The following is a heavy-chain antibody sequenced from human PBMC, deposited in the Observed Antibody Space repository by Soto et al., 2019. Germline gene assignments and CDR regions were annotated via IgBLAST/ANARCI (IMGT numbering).Heavy chain of an antibody. CDR2: IIPIFGTA. V-gene: IGHV1-69*06. D-gene: IGHD3-22*01. Sequence: SVKVSCKASGGTFSSYAISWVRQAPGQGLEWMGGIIPIFGTANYAQKLQGRVTITADKSTSTAYMELSSLRSEDTAVYYCARDRYYYDSSGYYYGDTWGQGTLVTVSS. CDR3: ARDRYYYDSSGYYYGDT. CDR1: GGTFSSYA. J-gene: IGHJ5*02.